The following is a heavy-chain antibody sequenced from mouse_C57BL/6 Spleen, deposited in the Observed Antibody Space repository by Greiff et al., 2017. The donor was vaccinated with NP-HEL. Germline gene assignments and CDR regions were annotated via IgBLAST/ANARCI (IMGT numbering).Heavy chain of an antibody. Sequence: VQLVESGAELVRPGASVTLSCKASGYTFTDYEMHWVKQTPVHGLEWIGAIDPETGGTAYNQKFKGKAILTADKSSSTAYMELRSLTSEDSAVYYCTRSKGDYGSSFDYWGQGTTLTVSS. CDR1: GYTFTDYE. D-gene: IGHD1-1*01. V-gene: IGHV1-15*01. CDR3: TRSKGDYGSSFDY. CDR2: IDPETGGT. J-gene: IGHJ2*01.